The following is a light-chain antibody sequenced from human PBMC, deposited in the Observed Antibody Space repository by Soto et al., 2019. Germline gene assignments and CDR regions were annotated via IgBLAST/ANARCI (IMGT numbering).Light chain of an antibody. CDR1: QSITTL. V-gene: IGKV1-5*03. J-gene: IGKJ1*01. Sequence: DIQMTQSPSTLSASVGDRVAITCRASQSITTLLAWYQQKPGKAPKLLIYKASSLESGVPSTFSGTGSGTGTEFPLTIHSLQPDDFATYYCQQYYSAPWTFGQGTKVEI. CDR2: KAS. CDR3: QQYYSAPWT.